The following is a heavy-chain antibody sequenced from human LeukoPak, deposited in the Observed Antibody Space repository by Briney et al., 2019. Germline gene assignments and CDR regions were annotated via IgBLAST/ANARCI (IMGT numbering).Heavy chain of an antibody. J-gene: IGHJ3*02. CDR1: GFIFTSYS. CDR2: ISSSSSTI. D-gene: IGHD2-21*01. CDR3: ARVGILWWDRAFDI. V-gene: IGHV3-48*01. Sequence: PGGSLRLSCAASGFIFTSYSMNWVRQAPGKGLEWISHISSSSSTIYYADSVKGRFTISRDNSKNTLYLQMNSLRAEDTAVYYCARVGILWWDRAFDIWGQGTMVTVSS.